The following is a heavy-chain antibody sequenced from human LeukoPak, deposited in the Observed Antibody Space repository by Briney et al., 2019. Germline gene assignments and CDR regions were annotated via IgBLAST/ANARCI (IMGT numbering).Heavy chain of an antibody. Sequence: PGGSLRLSCAASGFTSSDYYMTWLRQPPGKGPEWISYISSSGGTTTYVDSVKGRFTISRDNAKNSLYLQMNSLRADDTAVYYCARSNYYTVDVRGQGTAVTVSS. CDR1: GFTSSDYY. CDR2: ISSSGGTT. J-gene: IGHJ6*02. V-gene: IGHV3-11*01. CDR3: ARSNYYTVDV.